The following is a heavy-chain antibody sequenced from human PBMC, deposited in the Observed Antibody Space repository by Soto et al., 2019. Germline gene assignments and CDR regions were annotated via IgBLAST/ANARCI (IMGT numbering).Heavy chain of an antibody. V-gene: IGHV3-64*01. J-gene: IGHJ4*02. CDR1: GFTFSNSV. CDR2: ITGNGGST. D-gene: IGHD6-19*01. Sequence: GGSLRLSCAASGFTFSNSVMHWVRQAPGKGLEYVSAITGNGGSTYHANSVKGRFSISRDNSKNTLYLQMGSLRAEDMAVYYCATSYSSGWYLDYRGLGTLVTVSS. CDR3: ATSYSSGWYLDY.